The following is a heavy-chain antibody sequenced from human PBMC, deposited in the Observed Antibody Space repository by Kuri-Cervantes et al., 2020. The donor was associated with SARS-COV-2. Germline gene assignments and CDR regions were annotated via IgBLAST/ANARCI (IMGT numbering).Heavy chain of an antibody. CDR3: VKDYYGSGINWTFDS. J-gene: IGHJ4*02. CDR1: GFTFSIYA. V-gene: IGHV3-23*01. CDR2: ISGSGATT. Sequence: GGSLRLSCAPSGFTFSIYAMNWVRQGPRKGLEWVSGISGSGATTYYADSVKGRFTISRDNSKNTLYLQMDSLRADDTAVYYCVKDYYGSGINWTFDSWGQGALVTVSS. D-gene: IGHD3-10*01.